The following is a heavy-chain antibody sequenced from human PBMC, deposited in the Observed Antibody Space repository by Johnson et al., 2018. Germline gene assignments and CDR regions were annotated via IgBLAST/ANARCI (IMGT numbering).Heavy chain of an antibody. J-gene: IGHJ6*03. D-gene: IGHD3-3*01. V-gene: IGHV3-15*07. CDR1: GFTFSSYS. CDR3: TTLTEWLFSFGYFYMDV. CDR2: IKSRTDGGAR. Sequence: VQLVESGGGLVKPGGSLRLSCAASGFTFSSYSVKWVRQAPGKGLEWVGRIKSRTDGGARDYAAPVKGRFTIPRDYSKSTLYLQLNSLKTGDTAVYYCTTLTEWLFSFGYFYMDVWGKGTTVTVSS.